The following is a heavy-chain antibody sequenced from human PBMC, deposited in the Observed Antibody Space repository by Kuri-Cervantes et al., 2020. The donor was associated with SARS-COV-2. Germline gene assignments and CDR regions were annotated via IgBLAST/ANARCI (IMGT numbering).Heavy chain of an antibody. V-gene: IGHV4-39*07. CDR2: IYYSGST. D-gene: IGHD4-17*01. CDR1: GGSISSSSYY. J-gene: IGHJ6*04. Sequence: SETLSLTCTVSGGSISSSSYYWGWIRQPPGKGLEWIGSIYYSGSTYYNPSLKSRVTISVDTSKNQFSLKLSSVTAADTAVYYCATYGEAFDIWGKGTTVTVSS. CDR3: ATYGEAFDI.